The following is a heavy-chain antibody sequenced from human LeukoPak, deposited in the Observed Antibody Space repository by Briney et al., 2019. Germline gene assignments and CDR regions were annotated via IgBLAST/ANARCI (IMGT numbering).Heavy chain of an antibody. CDR3: ARSLAAIFGVEWSEYYYMDV. D-gene: IGHD3-3*01. J-gene: IGHJ6*03. CDR2: ISAYNGNT. V-gene: IGHV1-18*01. CDR1: GYTFTSYG. Sequence: ASVKVSCKASGYTFTSYGISWVRQAPGQGLEWMGWISAYNGNTNYAQKLQGRVTMTTDTSTSTAYMELRSLRSDDTAVYYCARSLAAIFGVEWSEYYYMDVWGKGTTVTVSS.